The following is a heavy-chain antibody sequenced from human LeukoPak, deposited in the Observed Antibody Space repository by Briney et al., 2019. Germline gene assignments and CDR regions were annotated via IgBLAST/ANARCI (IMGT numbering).Heavy chain of an antibody. V-gene: IGHV3-30-3*01. CDR1: GFTFSSYA. Sequence: GRSLRLSCAASGFTFSSYAMHWVRQAPGKGLEWVAVVSYDGSNKYYADSVKGRFTISRDNSKNTLYLQMNSLRAEDTAVYYCAKVSVDTAMRPGFDYWGQGTLVTVSS. J-gene: IGHJ4*02. D-gene: IGHD5-18*01. CDR3: AKVSVDTAMRPGFDY. CDR2: VSYDGSNK.